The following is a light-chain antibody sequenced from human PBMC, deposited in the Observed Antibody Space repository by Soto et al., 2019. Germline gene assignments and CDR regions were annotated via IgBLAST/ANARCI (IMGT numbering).Light chain of an antibody. V-gene: IGLV2-11*01. Sequence: QSALTQPRSVSGSPGQSVTISCTGTSSDVGGYEYVSWYQQHPGKAPKIIIYDVTKRPSGVPDRFSGSQSGNAASLTISGLQAEDEADYYCCSYAGSYTFVLGTGTKLTVL. J-gene: IGLJ1*01. CDR3: CSYAGSYTFV. CDR1: SSDVGGYEY. CDR2: DVT.